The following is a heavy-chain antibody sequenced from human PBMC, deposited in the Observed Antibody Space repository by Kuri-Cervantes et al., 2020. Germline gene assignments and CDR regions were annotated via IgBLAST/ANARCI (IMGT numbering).Heavy chain of an antibody. Sequence: GESLKISCAASGFTFSGYYMSWIRQAPGKGLEWVSSISSSSSYIYYADSVKGRFTISRDNAKNSLYLQMNSLRAEDTAVYYCARAPLTFLDYWGQGTLVTVSS. CDR3: ARAPLTFLDY. J-gene: IGHJ4*02. V-gene: IGHV3-21*01. D-gene: IGHD2-21*01. CDR1: GFTFSGYY. CDR2: ISSSSSYI.